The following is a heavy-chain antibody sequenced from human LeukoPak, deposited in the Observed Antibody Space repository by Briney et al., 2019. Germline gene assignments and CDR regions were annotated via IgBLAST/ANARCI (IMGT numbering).Heavy chain of an antibody. CDR3: ARAGDYGDYVAYFNY. CDR1: GGSFSNYV. CDR2: ISAYNGNT. D-gene: IGHD4-17*01. J-gene: IGHJ4*02. Sequence: GSSVKVSCKASGGSFSNYVISWVRQAPGQGLEWMGWISAYNGNTNYAQKLQGRVTMTTDTSTSTAYMELRSLRSEDTAVYYCARAGDYGDYVAYFNYWGQGTLVTVSS. V-gene: IGHV1-18*01.